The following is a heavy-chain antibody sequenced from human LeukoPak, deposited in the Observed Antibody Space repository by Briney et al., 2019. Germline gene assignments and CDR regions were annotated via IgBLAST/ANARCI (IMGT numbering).Heavy chain of an antibody. V-gene: IGHV1-24*01. J-gene: IGHJ4*02. CDR3: ATDKGVVPAAMQGGFDY. CDR1: GYTLTELS. Sequence: GASVKVSCTVSGYTLTELSMHWVRQAPGKGREWRGGFDPEDGETIYAQKFHGRVTMTEDTSTDTAYMELSSLRSEDTAVYYCATDKGVVPAAMQGGFDYWGQGTLVTVSS. D-gene: IGHD2-2*01. CDR2: FDPEDGET.